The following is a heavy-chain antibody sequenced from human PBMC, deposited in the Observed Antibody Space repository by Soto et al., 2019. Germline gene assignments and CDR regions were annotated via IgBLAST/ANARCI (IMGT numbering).Heavy chain of an antibody. CDR1: GYTFTSYA. Sequence: QVQLVQTGAEVKKPGASVKVSCKASGYTFTSYAITWVRQAPGQERERMGWISAYNGNTNYAQKLQGRVTMTTDTSTSTAYMGLRSLRTDDAAVYYWARGGSGSDGLHYGMDVWGQGTTVTVSS. CDR2: ISAYNGNT. CDR3: ARGGSGSDGLHYGMDV. V-gene: IGHV1-18*01. D-gene: IGHD1-26*01. J-gene: IGHJ6*02.